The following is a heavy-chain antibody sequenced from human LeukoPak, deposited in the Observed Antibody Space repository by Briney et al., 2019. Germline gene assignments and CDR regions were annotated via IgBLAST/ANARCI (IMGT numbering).Heavy chain of an antibody. CDR3: ARVSDFWSGYPYYYYYYMDV. V-gene: IGHV1-18*01. Sequence: GASVKVSCKASGYTFTSYGISWVRQAPGQGLEWMGWISAYNGNTNYAQKLQGRVTMTTDTSTSTAYMELRSLRSDDTAVYYCARVSDFWSGYPYYYYYYMDVWGKGTTVTVSS. J-gene: IGHJ6*03. CDR1: GYTFTSYG. CDR2: ISAYNGNT. D-gene: IGHD3-3*01.